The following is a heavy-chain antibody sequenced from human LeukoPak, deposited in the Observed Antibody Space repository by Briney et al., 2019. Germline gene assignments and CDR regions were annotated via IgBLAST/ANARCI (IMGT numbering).Heavy chain of an antibody. D-gene: IGHD4-17*01. CDR2: IWYDGSNK. CDR3: ARDGEAGDLYNWFDP. CDR1: GFTFSSYG. V-gene: IGHV3-33*01. Sequence: GGSLRLSCAASGFTFSSYGMHWVRQAPGKGLEWVAVIWYDGSNKYYADSVKGRFTISRDNSKNTLYLQMNSLRAEDTAVYYCARDGEAGDLYNWFDPWGQGTLVTVSS. J-gene: IGHJ5*02.